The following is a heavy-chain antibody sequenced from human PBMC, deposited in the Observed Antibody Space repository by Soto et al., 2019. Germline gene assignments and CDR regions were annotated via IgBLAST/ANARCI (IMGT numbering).Heavy chain of an antibody. CDR3: ARDRGAYGMDV. Sequence: QVQLVQSGAEVKKPGASVKVSCKASGYTFTSYGISWVRQAPGQGLEWMGWISAYNGNTNYAQKLQGRITITADTATSTAYMELSSLRSADTAVYYCARDRGAYGMDVWGQGTTVTVSS. CDR2: ISAYNGNT. CDR1: GYTFTSYG. V-gene: IGHV1-18*01. J-gene: IGHJ6*02.